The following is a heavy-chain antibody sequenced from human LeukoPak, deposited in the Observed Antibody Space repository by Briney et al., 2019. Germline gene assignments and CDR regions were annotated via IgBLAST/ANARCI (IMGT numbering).Heavy chain of an antibody. D-gene: IGHD3-22*01. CDR2: ISYDGSNK. Sequence: GGSLRLSCAASGFTFSSYAMHWVRQAPGKGLEWVAVISYDGSNKYYADSVKGRFTISRDNSKNTLYLQMNSLRAEDTAVYYCAREIPFSDYYDSSGPGLVDYWGQGTLVTVSS. V-gene: IGHV3-30*04. CDR1: GFTFSSYA. CDR3: AREIPFSDYYDSSGPGLVDY. J-gene: IGHJ4*02.